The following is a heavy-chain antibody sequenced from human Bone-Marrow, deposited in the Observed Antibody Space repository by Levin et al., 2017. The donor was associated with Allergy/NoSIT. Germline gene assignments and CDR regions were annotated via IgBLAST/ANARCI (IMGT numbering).Heavy chain of an antibody. V-gene: IGHV4-59*01. CDR2: IHDSGST. Sequence: SETLSLTCNVSGGSIRSYYWGWIRQPPGKGLEWIGYIHDSGSTNYNPSLKSRVSASLDMSKNLVSLKLSSVTGADTAVYFCARFQVPNYYFYGLDVWGQGTTVTVSS. J-gene: IGHJ6*02. D-gene: IGHD5-24*01. CDR1: GGSIRSYY. CDR3: ARFQVPNYYFYGLDV.